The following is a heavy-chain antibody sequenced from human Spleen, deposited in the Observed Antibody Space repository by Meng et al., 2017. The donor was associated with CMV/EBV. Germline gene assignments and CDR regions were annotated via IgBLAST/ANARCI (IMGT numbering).Heavy chain of an antibody. CDR2: IIPILGAT. Sequence: VPVSCTASAGTFSHYAVPWVRRAPGQGLEWMGAIIPILGATNYAQKFQGRVTITTDGSTRAAYMELSSLRSDDTAVYYCARASGWFGPWGQGTLVTSPQ. CDR1: AGTFSHYA. V-gene: IGHV1-69*05. CDR3: ARASGWFGP. J-gene: IGHJ5*02. D-gene: IGHD3-10*01.